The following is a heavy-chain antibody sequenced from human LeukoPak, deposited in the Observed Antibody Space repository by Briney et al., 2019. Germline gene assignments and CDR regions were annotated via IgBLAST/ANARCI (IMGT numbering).Heavy chain of an antibody. V-gene: IGHV3-11*01. J-gene: IGHJ4*02. D-gene: IGHD6-19*01. CDR2: ISSSGSTI. CDR1: GFTLSDHY. Sequence: GGSLRLSCAASGFTLSDHYMSWIRQAPGKGLEWVSYISSSGSTIYYADSVKGRFTISRDNAKNSLYLQMNSLRAEDTAVYYCARDESEYAVAGTSFDYWGQGTLVTVSS. CDR3: ARDESEYAVAGTSFDY.